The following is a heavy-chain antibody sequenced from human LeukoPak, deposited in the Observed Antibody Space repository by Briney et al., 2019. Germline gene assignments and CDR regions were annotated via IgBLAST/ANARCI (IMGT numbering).Heavy chain of an antibody. CDR2: ISGSGGST. J-gene: IGHJ4*02. CDR1: GFTFRSCE. Sequence: GGSLRLSCAASGFTFRSCELSWVRQAPGKGLEWVSAISGSGGSTYYADSVKGRFTISRDNSKNTLYLQMNSLRAEDTAVYYCAKEMRRITMVRGVIITGPFDYWGQGTLVTVSS. D-gene: IGHD3-10*01. V-gene: IGHV3-23*01. CDR3: AKEMRRITMVRGVIITGPFDY.